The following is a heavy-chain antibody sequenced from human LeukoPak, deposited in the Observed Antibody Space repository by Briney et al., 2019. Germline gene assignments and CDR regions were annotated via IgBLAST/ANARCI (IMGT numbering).Heavy chain of an antibody. CDR3: ARGYLWGEFDY. V-gene: IGHV4-39*07. D-gene: IGHD3-9*01. CDR1: GGSISSNSYY. J-gene: IGHJ4*02. CDR2: IYYGGRT. Sequence: SETLSLTCSVSGGSISSNSYYWGWIRQPPGKGLEWIGSIYYGGRTYYNASLKSRVTISVDTSKNQFSLKLSSVTAADTAVYYCARGYLWGEFDYWGQGTLVTVSS.